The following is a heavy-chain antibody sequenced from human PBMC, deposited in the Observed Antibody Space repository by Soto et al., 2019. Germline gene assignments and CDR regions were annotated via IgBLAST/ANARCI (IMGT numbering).Heavy chain of an antibody. CDR1: GGSFSGYY. Sequence: SETLSLTCAVYGGSFSGYYWTWIRQPPGKRLEWIGDINHSGSTNYKSSLKSRVTISVDTSKNQLSLKLRSVTAADTAVYYCAREEVPQWFTRGYYGMDVWGQGTTVTVSS. D-gene: IGHD2-2*01. CDR3: AREEVPQWFTRGYYGMDV. CDR2: INHSGST. V-gene: IGHV4-34*01. J-gene: IGHJ6*02.